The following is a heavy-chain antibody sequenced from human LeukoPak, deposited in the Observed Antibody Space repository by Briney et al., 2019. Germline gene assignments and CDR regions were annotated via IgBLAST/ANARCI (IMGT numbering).Heavy chain of an antibody. CDR3: ARDPGDYGGNRFDY. Sequence: ASVPVSCKASGYTFTGYYLHWVRQAPGQGLEWMGWINPNSGGTNYAQKFQGRVTMARDTSISTAYMELSRLRSDDTAVYYCARDPGDYGGNRFDYWGQGTLVTISS. V-gene: IGHV1-2*02. CDR2: INPNSGGT. J-gene: IGHJ4*02. D-gene: IGHD4-23*01. CDR1: GYTFTGYY.